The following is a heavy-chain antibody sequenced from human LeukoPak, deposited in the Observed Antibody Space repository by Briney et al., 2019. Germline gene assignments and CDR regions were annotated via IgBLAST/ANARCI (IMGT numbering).Heavy chain of an antibody. CDR1: GGSISSSSYY. CDR2: IYYSGST. J-gene: IGHJ4*02. CDR3: ARFSGYSSGLLRTFYFDY. V-gene: IGHV4-39*01. D-gene: IGHD6-19*01. Sequence: SETLSLTCTVSGGSISSSSYYWGWNRQPPGKGLEWIGSIYYSGSTYYNPSLKSRVTISVDTSKNQFSLKLSSVTAADTAVYYCARFSGYSSGLLRTFYFDYWGQGTLVTVSS.